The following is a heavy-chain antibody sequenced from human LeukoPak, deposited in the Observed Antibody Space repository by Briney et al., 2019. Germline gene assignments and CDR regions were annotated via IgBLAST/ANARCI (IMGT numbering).Heavy chain of an antibody. CDR2: IYYSGST. J-gene: IGHJ4*02. D-gene: IGHD6-19*01. Sequence: SKTLSLTCTVSGGSISSYYWGWIRQPPGKGLEWIGSIYYSGSTYYNPSLKSRVTISVDTSKNQFSLKLSSVSAADTAVYYCARVSRGWAYYFDYWGQGTLVTVSS. CDR1: GGSISSYY. CDR3: ARVSRGWAYYFDY. V-gene: IGHV4-39*07.